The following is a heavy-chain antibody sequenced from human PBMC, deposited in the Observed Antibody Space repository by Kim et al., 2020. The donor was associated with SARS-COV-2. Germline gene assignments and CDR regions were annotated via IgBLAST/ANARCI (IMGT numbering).Heavy chain of an antibody. CDR1: GFTFSDYY. J-gene: IGHJ2*01. V-gene: IGHV3-11*06. Sequence: GGSLRLSCAASGFTFSDYYMSWIRQAPGKGLEWVSYISSSSSYTNYADSVKGRFTISRDNAKNSLYLQMNSLRAEDTAVYYCARDSRIVLMVYEVGFDDAWYFDLWGRGTLVTVSS. CDR3: ARDSRIVLMVYEVGFDDAWYFDL. D-gene: IGHD2-8*01. CDR2: ISSSSSYT.